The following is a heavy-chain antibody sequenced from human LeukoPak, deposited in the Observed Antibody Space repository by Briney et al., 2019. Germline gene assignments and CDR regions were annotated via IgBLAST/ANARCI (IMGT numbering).Heavy chain of an antibody. CDR3: GAVAGTASDAFDI. V-gene: IGHV5-51*01. CDR2: IYPGDSDT. Sequence: GESLKISCKGSGYSFTSYWTGWVRQMPGKGLEWMGIIYPGDSDTRYSPSFQGQVTISADKSISTAYLQWSSLKASDTAMYYCGAVAGTASDAFDIWGQGTMVTVSS. D-gene: IGHD6-19*01. CDR1: GYSFTSYW. J-gene: IGHJ3*02.